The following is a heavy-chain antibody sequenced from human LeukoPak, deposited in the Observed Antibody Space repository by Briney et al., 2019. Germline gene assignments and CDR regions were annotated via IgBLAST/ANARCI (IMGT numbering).Heavy chain of an antibody. CDR3: ASLEWTDGYTFDY. J-gene: IGHJ4*02. V-gene: IGHV4-59*08. CDR2: IYYTGST. CDR1: GGSISSYY. Sequence: PSETLSLTCTISGGSISSYYWSWIRQPPGKGREWIGYIYYTGSTNYNPSLKSRVTISVDTSKNQFSLKLNSVTAADTAVYFCASLEWTDGYTFDYWGQGTLVTVSS. D-gene: IGHD5-24*01.